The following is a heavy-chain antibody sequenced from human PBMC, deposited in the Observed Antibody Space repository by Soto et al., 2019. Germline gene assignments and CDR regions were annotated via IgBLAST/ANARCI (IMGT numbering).Heavy chain of an antibody. J-gene: IGHJ3*02. CDR1: GFTFSSYS. Sequence: EVQLVESGGGLVQPGGSLRLSCAASGFTFSSYSMNWVRQAPGKGLEWVSYISSSSSTIYYADSVKGRFTISRDNAKNSLYLQMNSLRAEDTAVYYCVRDMRPVPWYGGISSAFDMWGQGTMVTVSS. CDR3: VRDMRPVPWYGGISSAFDM. CDR2: ISSSSSTI. D-gene: IGHD3-10*01. V-gene: IGHV3-48*01.